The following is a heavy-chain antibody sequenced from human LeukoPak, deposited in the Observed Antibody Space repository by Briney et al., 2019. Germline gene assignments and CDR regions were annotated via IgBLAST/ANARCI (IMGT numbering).Heavy chain of an antibody. CDR1: GGTFSSYA. CDR3: ARAGNYYDSSGYLGL. D-gene: IGHD3-22*01. J-gene: IGHJ4*02. V-gene: IGHV1-69*13. Sequence: SVKVSCKASGGTFSSYAISWVRQAPGQGLEWMGGIIPIFGTANYAQKFQGRVTITADESTSTAYMELSSLRSEDTAVYYCARAGNYYDSSGYLGLWGQGTLVTVSS. CDR2: IIPIFGTA.